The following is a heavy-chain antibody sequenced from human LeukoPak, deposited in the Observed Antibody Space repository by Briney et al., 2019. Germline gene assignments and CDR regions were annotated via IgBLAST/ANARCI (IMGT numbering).Heavy chain of an antibody. Sequence: PSETLSLTCAVYGGSFSGYYWSWIRQPAGKGLEWIGRIYTSGSTNYNPSLKSRVTMSVDTSKNQFSLKLSSVTAADVAVYYCARGAYYYDSRGYFTFHIWGQGTMVTVSS. V-gene: IGHV4-59*10. CDR1: GGSFSGYY. CDR3: ARGAYYYDSRGYFTFHI. D-gene: IGHD3-22*01. J-gene: IGHJ3*02. CDR2: IYTSGST.